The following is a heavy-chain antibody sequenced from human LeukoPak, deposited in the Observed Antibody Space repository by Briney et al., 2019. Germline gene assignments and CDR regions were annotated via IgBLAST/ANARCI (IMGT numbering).Heavy chain of an antibody. D-gene: IGHD5-12*01. J-gene: IGHJ4*02. V-gene: IGHV3-48*03. CDR1: GFTFSSYE. Sequence: GGSLRLSCAASGFTFSSYEMNWVRQAPGKGLEWVSHSSSSGSTICYAGSVKGRFTIARDNAKNSVYLQMNSLRAEDTAVYYCARGSLHSAYGFDYWGQGTLVTVSS. CDR3: ARGSLHSAYGFDY. CDR2: SSSSGSTI.